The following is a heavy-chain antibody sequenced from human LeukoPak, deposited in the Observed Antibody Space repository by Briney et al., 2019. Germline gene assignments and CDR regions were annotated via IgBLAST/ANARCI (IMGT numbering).Heavy chain of an antibody. J-gene: IGHJ3*02. Sequence: PSETLSLTCAVSGASIYTVGSFWGWIRQPPGKGLEWIGEINHSGSTNYNPSLKSRVTISVDTSKNQFSLKLSSVTAADTAVYYCARLLSLNGYYYAVGIRSGAFDIWGQGTMVTVSS. V-gene: IGHV4-34*01. D-gene: IGHD3-22*01. CDR1: GASIYTVGSF. CDR3: ARLLSLNGYYYAVGIRSGAFDI. CDR2: INHSGST.